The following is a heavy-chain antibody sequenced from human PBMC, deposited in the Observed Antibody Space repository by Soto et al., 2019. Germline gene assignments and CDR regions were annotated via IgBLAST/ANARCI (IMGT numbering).Heavy chain of an antibody. CDR2: IKQDGSEK. J-gene: IGHJ4*02. D-gene: IGHD2-15*01. CDR1: GFTFSNYW. CDR3: ARDLVCSGGSCYSDGTHYFDD. Sequence: GGSLRLSCAASGFTFSNYWMSWVRQAPGKGLEWVANIKQDGSEKFYVDSVKGRFTISRDNAKNSLYLQMNYLRAEDTAVYYCARDLVCSGGSCYSDGTHYFDDWGQGTLVTVSS. V-gene: IGHV3-7*01.